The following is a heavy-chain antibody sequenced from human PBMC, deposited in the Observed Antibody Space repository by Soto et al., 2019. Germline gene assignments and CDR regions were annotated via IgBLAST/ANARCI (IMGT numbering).Heavy chain of an antibody. CDR2: ISYDGSNK. CDR3: ARDSEATVTEPNWFDP. V-gene: IGHV3-30-3*01. D-gene: IGHD4-17*01. CDR1: GFTFSSYA. Sequence: QVQLVESGGGVVQPGRSLRLSCAASGFTFSSYAMHWVREAPGKGLAWVAVISYDGSNKYYADSVKGRFTISRDNSKNTLYLQMNSLRAEDTAVYYCARDSEATVTEPNWFDPWGQGTLVTVSS. J-gene: IGHJ5*02.